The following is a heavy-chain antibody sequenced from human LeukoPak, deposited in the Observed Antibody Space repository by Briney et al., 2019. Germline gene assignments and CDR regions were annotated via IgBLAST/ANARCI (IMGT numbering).Heavy chain of an antibody. CDR3: ARSWAVQNTFYYFDD. V-gene: IGHV1-69*01. Sequence: SVKVSCKASTDTFNNYGIVWVRQAPGQGLEWSWGIFPVFETIHYAQKFQGRVTLSADDSTTTAYMELNSLRSEDTAVYYCARSWAVQNTFYYFDDWGQGTLVTVSS. D-gene: IGHD4/OR15-4a*01. CDR2: IFPVFETI. CDR1: TDTFNNYG. J-gene: IGHJ4*02.